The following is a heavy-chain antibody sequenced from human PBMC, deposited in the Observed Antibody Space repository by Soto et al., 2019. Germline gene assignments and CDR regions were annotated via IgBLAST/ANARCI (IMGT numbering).Heavy chain of an antibody. CDR3: AKDKWVGARGVDYYCGMDV. Sequence: GGSLRLSCAASGFTVSSNYMSWVRQAPGKGLEWVSVIYSGGSTYYADSVKGRFTISRDNSKNTLYLQMNSLRAEDTAVYYCAKDKWVGARGVDYYCGMDVWGQGTTVTVSS. D-gene: IGHD1-26*01. V-gene: IGHV3-66*01. J-gene: IGHJ6*02. CDR2: IYSGGST. CDR1: GFTVSSNY.